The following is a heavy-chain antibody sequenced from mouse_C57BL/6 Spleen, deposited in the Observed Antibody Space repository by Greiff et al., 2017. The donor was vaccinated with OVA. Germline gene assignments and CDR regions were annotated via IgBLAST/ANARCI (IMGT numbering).Heavy chain of an antibody. D-gene: IGHD1-1*01. CDR3: TRGTTVASYYFDY. CDR2: IDPENGDT. J-gene: IGHJ2*01. CDR1: GFNIKDDY. V-gene: IGHV14-4*01. Sequence: EVQLQQSGAELVRPGASVKLSCTASGFNIKDDYMHWVKQRPEQGLEWIGWIDPENGDTEYASKFQGKATITADTSSNTAYLQLSSLTSEDTAVYYCTRGTTVASYYFDYWGPGTTLTVSS.